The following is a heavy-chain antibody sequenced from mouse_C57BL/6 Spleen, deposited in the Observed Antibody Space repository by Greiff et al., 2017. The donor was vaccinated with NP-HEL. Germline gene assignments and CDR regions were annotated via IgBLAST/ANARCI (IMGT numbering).Heavy chain of an antibody. Sequence: EVQLQQSGTVLARPGASVKMSCKTSGYTFTSYWMHWVKQRPGQGLEWIGAIYPGNSDTSYNQKFKGKAKLTAVTFASTAYMELSSLTNEDSAVYYCGANWDFCFDYWGQGTTLTVSS. V-gene: IGHV1-5*01. CDR1: GYTFTSYW. CDR2: IYPGNSDT. CDR3: GANWDFCFDY. J-gene: IGHJ2*01. D-gene: IGHD4-1*01.